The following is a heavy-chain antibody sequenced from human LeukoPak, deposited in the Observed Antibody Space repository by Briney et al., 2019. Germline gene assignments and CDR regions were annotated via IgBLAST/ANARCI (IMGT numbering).Heavy chain of an antibody. D-gene: IGHD2-21*01. CDR3: ASHQDCGGDCLDY. V-gene: IGHV3-23*01. CDR1: GFTFSSYA. J-gene: IGHJ4*02. Sequence: GGSLRLSCAASGFTFSSYAMSWVRQAPGKGLEWVSAISRIGDSTYYADSVKGRFTISRDNSKNTLYLQMNSLRAEDTAVYYCASHQDCGGDCLDYWGQGTLVTVSS. CDR2: ISRIGDST.